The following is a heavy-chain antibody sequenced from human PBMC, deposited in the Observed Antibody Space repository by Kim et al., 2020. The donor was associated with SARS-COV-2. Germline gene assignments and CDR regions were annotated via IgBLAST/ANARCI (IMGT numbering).Heavy chain of an antibody. V-gene: IGHV3-66*04. D-gene: IGHD1-1*01. J-gene: IGHJ6*02. CDR3: ARPLERRRYYYGMDV. Sequence: GGSLRLSCAASGFTVSSNYMSWVRQAPGKGLEWVSVIYSGGSTYYADSVKGRFTISRDNSKNTLYLQMNSLMAEDTAVYYCARPLERRRYYYGMDVWGQGATVTVSS. CDR1: GFTVSSNY. CDR2: IYSGGST.